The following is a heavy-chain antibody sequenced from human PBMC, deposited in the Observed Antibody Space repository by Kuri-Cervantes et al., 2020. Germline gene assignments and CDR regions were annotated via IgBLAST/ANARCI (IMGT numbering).Heavy chain of an antibody. J-gene: IGHJ5*02. CDR2: ISAYNGNT. CDR3: ARGTDLTTVTASEWFDP. CDR1: GYTFTSYG. D-gene: IGHD4-17*01. Sequence: ASVKVSCKASGYTFTSYGISWVRQAPGQGLEWMGWISAYNGNTNYAQKLQGRVTMTTDTSTSTAYMELSSLRSEDTAVYYCARGTDLTTVTASEWFDPWGQGTLVTVSS. V-gene: IGHV1-18*01.